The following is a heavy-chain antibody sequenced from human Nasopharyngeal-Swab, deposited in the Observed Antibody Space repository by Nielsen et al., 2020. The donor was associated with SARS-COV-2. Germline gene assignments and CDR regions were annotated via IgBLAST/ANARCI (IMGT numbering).Heavy chain of an antibody. Sequence: WIRQPPGMGLEWIGEINHSGSTNYNPSLKSRVTISVDTSKNQFSLKLSSVTAADTAVYYCARARTSSGGSGERHAFCYYYYMDVWGKGTTVTVSS. CDR3: ARARTSSGGSGERHAFCYYYYMDV. J-gene: IGHJ6*03. CDR2: INHSGST. D-gene: IGHD2-15*01. V-gene: IGHV4-34*01.